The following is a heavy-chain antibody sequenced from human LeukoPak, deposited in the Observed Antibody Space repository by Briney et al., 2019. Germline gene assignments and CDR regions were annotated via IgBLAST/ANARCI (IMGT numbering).Heavy chain of an antibody. CDR1: GFTISSNY. CDR2: IYSGGST. V-gene: IGHV3-53*01. Sequence: GGSLRLSCAASGFTISSNYMSWVRQAPGKGLEWVSVIYSGGSTYYADSVKGRFTISRDNSKNTLYLQMNSLRAADTAVYYCARYRSGSSWYYIDYWGQGTLVTVSS. CDR3: ARYRSGSSWYYIDY. J-gene: IGHJ4*02. D-gene: IGHD6-13*01.